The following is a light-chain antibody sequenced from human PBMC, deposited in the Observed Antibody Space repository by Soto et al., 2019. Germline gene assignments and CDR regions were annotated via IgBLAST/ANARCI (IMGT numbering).Light chain of an antibody. V-gene: IGKV3-20*01. Sequence: VLTQSPGTLSVSPGERATLSCRASQGVSSYLAWYQQKPGQALRLLIHDASSRATGIPDRFSGSGSGTDFTLTISRLEPEDFAVYFCQXYGGSPRTCGQGTKVDIK. CDR2: DAS. CDR1: QGVSSY. CDR3: QXYGGSPRT. J-gene: IGKJ1*01.